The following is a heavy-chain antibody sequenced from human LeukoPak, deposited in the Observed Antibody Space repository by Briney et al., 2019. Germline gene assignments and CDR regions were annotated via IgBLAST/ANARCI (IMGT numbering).Heavy chain of an antibody. J-gene: IGHJ6*03. CDR2: IYYSGST. V-gene: IGHV4-39*07. CDR1: GGSISSCSYY. D-gene: IGHD2-2*01. Sequence: KPSETLSLTCTVSGGSISSCSYYWGWIRQPPGKGLEWIGSIYYSGSTYYNPSLKSRVTISVDTSKNQFSLKLSSVTAADTAVYYCARVLVVSAATIRGWDYYYYYYMDVWGKGTTVTVSS. CDR3: ARVLVVSAATIRGWDYYYYYYMDV.